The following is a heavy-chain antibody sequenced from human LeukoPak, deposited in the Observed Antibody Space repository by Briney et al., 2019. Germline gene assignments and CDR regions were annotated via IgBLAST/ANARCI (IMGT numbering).Heavy chain of an antibody. V-gene: IGHV3-11*01. CDR1: GFTFSGHY. Sequence: GGSLRLSCAASGFTFSGHYMSWIRQAPGKGLEWLSHIGISGETSYNADSVKGRFTISRDNGKSTLYLQMNSLRVEDTAVYYCTRYGDSANKVDFWGQGTLATVSS. CDR3: TRYGDSANKVDF. J-gene: IGHJ4*02. CDR2: IGISGETS. D-gene: IGHD7-27*01.